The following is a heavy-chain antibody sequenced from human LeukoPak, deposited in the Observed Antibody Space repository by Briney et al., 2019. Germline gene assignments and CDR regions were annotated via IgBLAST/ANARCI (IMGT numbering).Heavy chain of an antibody. Sequence: KPSETLSLTCTVSGGSISSYYWSWIRQPPGKGLEWIGYIYTSGSTNYNPSLKSRVTISVDTSKNQFSLKLSYVTAADTAVYYCARVVRIVVVTASPGYFDYWGQGTLVTVSS. CDR3: ARVVRIVVVTASPGYFDY. J-gene: IGHJ4*02. V-gene: IGHV4-4*09. CDR2: IYTSGST. D-gene: IGHD2-21*02. CDR1: GGSISSYY.